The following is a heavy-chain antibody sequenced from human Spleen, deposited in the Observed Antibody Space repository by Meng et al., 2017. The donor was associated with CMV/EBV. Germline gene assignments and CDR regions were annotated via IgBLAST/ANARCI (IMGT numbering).Heavy chain of an antibody. CDR2: ISSSANTV. CDR3: VRETAEDAFDV. Sequence: GESLKISCAASGFTFSDYYMSWIRQAPGKGLEWVSYISSSANTVFYTDSVRGRFTISRDNAKDSLFLQMNSLTAEDTAVYYCVRETAEDAFDVWGQGTVVTVSS. V-gene: IGHV3-11*01. J-gene: IGHJ3*01. CDR1: GFTFSDYY. D-gene: IGHD6-19*01.